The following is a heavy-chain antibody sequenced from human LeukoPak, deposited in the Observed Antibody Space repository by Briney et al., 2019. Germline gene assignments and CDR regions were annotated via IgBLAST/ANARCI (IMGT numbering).Heavy chain of an antibody. J-gene: IGHJ4*02. CDR2: INHSGST. V-gene: IGHV4-34*01. CDR1: GGSFSGYY. CDR3: ARARNYYDPFDY. D-gene: IGHD3-22*01. Sequence: SETLSLTCAVYGGSFSGYYWSWIRQPPGKGLEWIGEINHSGSTNYNPSLKSRVTISVDTSKNQFSLKLSSVTAADTAVYYCARARNYYDPFDYWGQGTLVTVSS.